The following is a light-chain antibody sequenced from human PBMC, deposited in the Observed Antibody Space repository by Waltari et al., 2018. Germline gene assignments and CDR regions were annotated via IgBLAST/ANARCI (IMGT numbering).Light chain of an antibody. Sequence: DIVLTQSPAILSLSPGERPSPSCRASQSVTNYLAWYQQKPGQAPRHLIYDTSNRATGIPARFSGSGFETDFTLTSSSLEPEDFAVYYCQQRRDWRLTFGGGTKVEIK. CDR1: QSVTNY. CDR2: DTS. CDR3: QQRRDWRLT. V-gene: IGKV3-11*01. J-gene: IGKJ4*01.